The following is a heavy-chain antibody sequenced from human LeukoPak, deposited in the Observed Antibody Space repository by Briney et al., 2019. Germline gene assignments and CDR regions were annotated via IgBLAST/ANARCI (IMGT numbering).Heavy chain of an antibody. CDR3: ARHDSSVDYADY. Sequence: SETLSLTCSVSGGSISSSSYHRDWIRQPPGQGLEWIGGIYSSGSTSYNPSLKSRVTMSVDTSKNQFSLKLSSVTAADTAMYYCARHDSSVDYADYWGQGTLVTVSS. D-gene: IGHD3-22*01. CDR1: GGSISSSSYH. CDR2: IYSSGST. V-gene: IGHV4-39*01. J-gene: IGHJ4*02.